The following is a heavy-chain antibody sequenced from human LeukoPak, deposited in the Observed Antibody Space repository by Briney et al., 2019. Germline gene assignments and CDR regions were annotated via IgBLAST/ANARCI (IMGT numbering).Heavy chain of an antibody. J-gene: IGHJ4*02. CDR1: GFTFSSYA. CDR2: ISYDGSNK. D-gene: IGHD3-22*01. V-gene: IGHV3-30*04. CDR3: ARDHYDSSVLDY. Sequence: GGSLRLSCAASGFTFSSYAMHWVRQAPGKGLEWVAVISYDGSNKYYADSVKGRFTISRDNSKNTLYLQMNSLRAEDTAVYYCARDHYDSSVLDYWGQGTLVTVSS.